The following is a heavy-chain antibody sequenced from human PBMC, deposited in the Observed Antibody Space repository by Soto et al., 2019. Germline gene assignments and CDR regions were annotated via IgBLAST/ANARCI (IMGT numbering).Heavy chain of an antibody. Sequence: GGSLRLSCAASIFTFRSYGMHWVRQAPGKGLEWVAIISYDGNNKYYTDYVKGRFTISRDNSKNTLYLQMNSLRAENTAVYYCAKDRNHFGLGYDYYYGMAVRGQGATVTV. D-gene: IGHD3-16*01. CDR3: AKDRNHFGLGYDYYYGMAV. CDR2: ISYDGNNK. CDR1: IFTFRSYG. J-gene: IGHJ6*02. V-gene: IGHV3-30*18.